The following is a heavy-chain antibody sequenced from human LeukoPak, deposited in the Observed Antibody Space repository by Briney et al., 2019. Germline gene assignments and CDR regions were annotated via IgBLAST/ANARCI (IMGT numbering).Heavy chain of an antibody. CDR3: ARDSSQGLYYYGMDV. V-gene: IGHV3-21*01. J-gene: IGHJ6*04. CDR2: ISSSSSYI. Sequence: PGGSLRLSCAASGFTFSSYSMNWVRQAPGKGLEWVSSISSSSSYIYYADSVKGRFTISSDNAKNSLYLQMNSLRAEDTAVYYCARDSSQGLYYYGMDVWGKGTTVTVSS. CDR1: GFTFSSYS.